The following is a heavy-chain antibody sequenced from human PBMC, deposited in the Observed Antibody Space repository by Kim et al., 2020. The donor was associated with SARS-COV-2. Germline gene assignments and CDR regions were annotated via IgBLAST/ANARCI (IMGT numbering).Heavy chain of an antibody. CDR3: AREGESRSGSWYLDY. V-gene: IGHV6-1*01. Sequence: VSVKSRITINPDTSKNQFSLQLNSVTPEDTAVYYCAREGESRSGSWYLDYWGQGTLVTVSS. J-gene: IGHJ4*02. D-gene: IGHD3-10*01.